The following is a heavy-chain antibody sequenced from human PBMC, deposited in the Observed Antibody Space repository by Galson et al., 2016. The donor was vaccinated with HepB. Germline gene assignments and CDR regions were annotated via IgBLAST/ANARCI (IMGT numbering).Heavy chain of an antibody. D-gene: IGHD2-21*01. Sequence: SLRLSCAASGFTFTTYGMHWVRRAPGKGLESVAIISFDGTNKYYADSVKGRFTISRDNSKNTLYLQMNSLRAEDTAVYYCAKELWLFRHPGAGYLDYWGQGTLVTVSS. CDR2: ISFDGTNK. V-gene: IGHV3-30*18. CDR3: AKELWLFRHPGAGYLDY. CDR1: GFTFTTYG. J-gene: IGHJ4*02.